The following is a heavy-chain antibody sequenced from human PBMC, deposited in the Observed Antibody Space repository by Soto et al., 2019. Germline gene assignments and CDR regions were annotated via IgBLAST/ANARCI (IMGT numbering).Heavy chain of an antibody. D-gene: IGHD6-13*01. Sequence: PSETLSLTCTVSGGSIRSYYWSWIRQPPGKGLEWIGSIYYSGSTYYNPSLKSRVTISVDTSKNQFSLKLSSVTAADTAVYYCARLGYEQLVYYYYYYMDVWGKGTKVTVSS. CDR3: ARLGYEQLVYYYYYYMDV. CDR1: GGSIRSYY. J-gene: IGHJ6*03. CDR2: IYYSGST. V-gene: IGHV4-59*05.